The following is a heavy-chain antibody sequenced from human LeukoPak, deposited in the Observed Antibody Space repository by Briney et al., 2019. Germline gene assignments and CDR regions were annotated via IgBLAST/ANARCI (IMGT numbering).Heavy chain of an antibody. J-gene: IGHJ5*02. CDR1: GGSISSYY. V-gene: IGHV4-59*12. D-gene: IGHD3-3*01. CDR2: IYYSGST. CDR3: ARGPKYYDFWSGYQDNWFDP. Sequence: SETLSLTCTVSGGSISSYYWSWIRQPPGKGLEWIGYIYYSGSTNYNPSLKSRVTISVDTSKNQFSLKLSSVTAADTAVYYCARGPKYYDFWSGYQDNWFDPWGQGTLVTVSS.